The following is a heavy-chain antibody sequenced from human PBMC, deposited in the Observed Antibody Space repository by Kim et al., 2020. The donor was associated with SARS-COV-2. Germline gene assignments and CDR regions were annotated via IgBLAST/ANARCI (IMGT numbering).Heavy chain of an antibody. CDR1: GFTFSSYG. D-gene: IGHD3-10*01. CDR3: AKESGSGCYYAWYYYYYGVDL. Sequence: GGSLRLSCAASGFTFSSYGMHWVRQAPGKGLEWVAVISYDGSNKYYADSVKGRFTISRDNSKNTLYLQMNSLRAEDTAVYYCAKESGSGCYYAWYYYYYGVDLWGQGTTVTVSS. V-gene: IGHV3-30*18. J-gene: IGHJ6*02. CDR2: ISYDGSNK.